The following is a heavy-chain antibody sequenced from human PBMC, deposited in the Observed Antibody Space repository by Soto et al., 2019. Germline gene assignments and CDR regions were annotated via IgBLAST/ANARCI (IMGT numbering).Heavy chain of an antibody. V-gene: IGHV3-23*01. D-gene: IGHD3-3*01. Sequence: EVQLLESGGGWVRPGGSLRVSCEASGFIFSNYAISWVRQAPGNGLEWVSSISGSGGDAYYADSVKGRFTISRDNSKKSLELQVDSLRAEDTAVYFCARFKNVLRFLDWFDYWGQGSRVTVSS. CDR2: ISGSGGDA. CDR1: GFIFSNYA. J-gene: IGHJ5*01. CDR3: ARFKNVLRFLDWFDY.